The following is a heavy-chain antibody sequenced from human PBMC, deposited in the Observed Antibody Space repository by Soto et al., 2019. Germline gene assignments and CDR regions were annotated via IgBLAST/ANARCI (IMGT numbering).Heavy chain of an antibody. D-gene: IGHD5-12*01. Sequence: QVQLVQSGAEVKKPGASVKVSCQASGYTFTSYGISWVRQAPGQGLEWMGWISAYNGNTNYAQKLQGRVTMTTDTSTSTGYMELRSLRSDDTAVYYCARDGGYDYISYYYYMDVWGKGTTVTVSS. J-gene: IGHJ6*03. V-gene: IGHV1-18*01. CDR3: ARDGGYDYISYYYYMDV. CDR1: GYTFTSYG. CDR2: ISAYNGNT.